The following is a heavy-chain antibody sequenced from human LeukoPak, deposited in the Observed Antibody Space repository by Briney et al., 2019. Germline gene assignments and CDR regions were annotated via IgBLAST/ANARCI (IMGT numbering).Heavy chain of an antibody. V-gene: IGHV3-66*01. J-gene: IGHJ4*02. CDR2: IYSGGST. CDR1: GFTVSSNY. Sequence: PGGSLRLSCAASGFTVSSNYMSWVRRAPGKGLEWVSVIYSGGSTYYADSVKGRFTISRDNAKNSLYLQMNSLRAEDTAVYYCARGHYDFWSGYSVGYFDYWGQGTLVTVSS. D-gene: IGHD3-3*01. CDR3: ARGHYDFWSGYSVGYFDY.